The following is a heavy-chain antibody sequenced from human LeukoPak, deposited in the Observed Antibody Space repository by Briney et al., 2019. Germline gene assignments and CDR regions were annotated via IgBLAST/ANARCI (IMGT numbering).Heavy chain of an antibody. Sequence: SETLSLTCAVYGGSFSTYYWSWIRQPPGKGLEWIGEINHSGNTNYNPSLKSRVTISVDTSENHFSLNLSSVTAADTAVYYCARSLIAAAGKTPFGYWGQGTLVTVSS. CDR3: ARSLIAAAGKTPFGY. D-gene: IGHD6-13*01. CDR2: INHSGNT. V-gene: IGHV4-34*01. CDR1: GGSFSTYY. J-gene: IGHJ4*02.